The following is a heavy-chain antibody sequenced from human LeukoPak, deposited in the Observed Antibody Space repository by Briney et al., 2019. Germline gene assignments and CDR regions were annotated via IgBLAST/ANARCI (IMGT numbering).Heavy chain of an antibody. D-gene: IGHD6-13*01. V-gene: IGHV1-18*01. CDR3: ARGGSSWSAEYFQH. CDR2: INTYNGDT. J-gene: IGHJ1*01. CDR1: GYTFTSYG. Sequence: ASVKVSCKASGYTFTSYGISWVRQAPGQGLEWMGWINTYNGDTKFPQKLQDRVTMTSDTSTSTAYMELRSLRSDDTAVYFCARGGSSWSAEYFQHWGQGTLVTVSS.